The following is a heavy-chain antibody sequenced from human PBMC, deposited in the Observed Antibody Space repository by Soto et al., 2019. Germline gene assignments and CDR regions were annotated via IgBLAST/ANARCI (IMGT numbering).Heavy chain of an antibody. CDR3: ARVGVSVRGAPGYYYGMDV. Sequence: QVQLVQSGAEVKKPGSSVKVSCKASGGTFSSYAISWVRQAPGQGLEWMGGIIPIFGTANYAQKFQGRVTITADESTSTAYMELSSLRSEDTAVYYCARVGVSVRGAPGYYYGMDVWGQGTTATVSS. J-gene: IGHJ6*02. CDR2: IIPIFGTA. D-gene: IGHD3-10*01. CDR1: GGTFSSYA. V-gene: IGHV1-69*01.